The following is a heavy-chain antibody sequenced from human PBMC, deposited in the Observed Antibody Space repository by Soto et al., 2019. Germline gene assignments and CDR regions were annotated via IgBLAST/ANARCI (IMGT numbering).Heavy chain of an antibody. CDR2: ISASGDRT. CDR3: EGAWT. V-gene: IGHV3-23*01. Sequence: EVQLLVSGGGSVQPGGSLRLSCEVSGFTLTNYAMSWVRQAPGKGLEWVSQISASGDRTYYADSVKGRFTISKDSSKNTLFLQMNSLRGGDSAVYYCEGAWTWGQGTMVTVSS. CDR1: GFTLTNYA. D-gene: IGHD3-16*01. J-gene: IGHJ3*01.